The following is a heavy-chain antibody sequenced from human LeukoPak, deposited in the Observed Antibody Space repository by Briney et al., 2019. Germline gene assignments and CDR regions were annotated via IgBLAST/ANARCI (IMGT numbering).Heavy chain of an antibody. Sequence: ASVKVSCKASGYTFTSYAMNWVRQAPGQGLEWMGWINTNTGNPTYAQGFTGRFVFSLDTSVSTAYLQISSLKAEDTAVYYCARGGSSWVPHQFYYMDVWGKGTTVTVSS. CDR1: GYTFTSYA. D-gene: IGHD6-13*01. V-gene: IGHV7-4-1*02. CDR2: INTNTGNP. CDR3: ARGGSSWVPHQFYYMDV. J-gene: IGHJ6*03.